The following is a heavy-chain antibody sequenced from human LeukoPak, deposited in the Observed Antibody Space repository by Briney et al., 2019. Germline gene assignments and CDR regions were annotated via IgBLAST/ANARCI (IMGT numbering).Heavy chain of an antibody. V-gene: IGHV4-34*01. CDR3: ARLRAAPWGFDY. J-gene: IGHJ4*02. CDR2: INHSGST. CDR1: GGSFSGYY. D-gene: IGHD2-2*01. Sequence: SETLSLTCAVYGGSFSGYYWSWIRQPPGMGLEWIGEINHSGSTNYNPSLKSRVTISVDTSKNQFSLKLSSVTAADTALYYCARLRAAPWGFDYWGQGSLVPVSS.